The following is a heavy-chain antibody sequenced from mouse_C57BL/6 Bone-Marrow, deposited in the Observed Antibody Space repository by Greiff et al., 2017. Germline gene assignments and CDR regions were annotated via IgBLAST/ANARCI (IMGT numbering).Heavy chain of an antibody. CDR2: IDTETGGT. CDR3: TRLNWYYFDY. J-gene: IGHJ2*01. D-gene: IGHD4-1*01. V-gene: IGHV1-15*01. CDR1: GYTFTDYE. Sequence: QVQLQQSGAELVRPGASVTLSCKASGYTFTDYEMHWVKQTPVHGLEWIGAIDTETGGTAYNQKFKGKAILTADKSSSTAYMELRSLTSEDSAVYYCTRLNWYYFDYWGQGTTLTVSS.